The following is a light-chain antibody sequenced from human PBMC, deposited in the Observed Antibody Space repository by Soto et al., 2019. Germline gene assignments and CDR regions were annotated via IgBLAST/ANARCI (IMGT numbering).Light chain of an antibody. Sequence: EIVMTQSPATLSVSPGERGTLSCRASQSIGNDLAWYLQKPGQAPSLLVYGASTRATGMAARFSGSGSGTEFTLTISSLQSEDFSVYYCQQYNNWPHTFGQGTKLEIK. V-gene: IGKV3-15*01. CDR1: QSIGND. CDR3: QQYNNWPHT. CDR2: GAS. J-gene: IGKJ2*01.